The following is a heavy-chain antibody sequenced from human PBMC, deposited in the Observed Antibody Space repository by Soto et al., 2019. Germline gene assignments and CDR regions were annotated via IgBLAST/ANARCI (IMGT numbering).Heavy chain of an antibody. D-gene: IGHD3-9*01. J-gene: IGHJ6*01. CDR3: AKLTGGTYYDILTGYGDYGMDV. CDR2: ISYDGSNK. Sequence: GGSLRLSCAASGFTFSSYGMHWVRQAPGKGLEWVAVISYDGSNKYYADSVKGRFTISRDNSKNTLYLQMNSLRAEDTAVYYCAKLTGGTYYDILTGYGDYGMDVWGQGTTVTVSS. CDR1: GFTFSSYG. V-gene: IGHV3-30*18.